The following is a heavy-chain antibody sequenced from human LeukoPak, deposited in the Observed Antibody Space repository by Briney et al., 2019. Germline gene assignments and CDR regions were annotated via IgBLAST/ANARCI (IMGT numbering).Heavy chain of an antibody. CDR3: ARDGEYGTGSYCRGCFDY. CDR1: GYSFTAVY. V-gene: IGHV1-2*02. D-gene: IGHD3-10*01. J-gene: IGHJ4*02. Sequence: SVRLSCTASGYSFTAVYIRWVRHAPRQGLEWMGWIHPRRGETNYADTFRGKVTINRDTSISTTYMDLGSLGSDDTAVYSCARDGEYGTGSYCRGCFDYWGQGTLVTVSS. CDR2: IHPRRGET.